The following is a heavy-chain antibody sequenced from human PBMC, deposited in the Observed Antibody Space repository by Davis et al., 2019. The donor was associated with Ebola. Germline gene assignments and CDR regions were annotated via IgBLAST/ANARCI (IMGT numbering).Heavy chain of an antibody. CDR2: ISWNSGSI. Sequence: PGGSLRLSCAASGFTFSSYSMNWVRQAPGKGLEWVSGISWNSGSIGYADSVKGRFTISRDNAKNSLYLQMNSLRAEDTALYYCAKDMTLVGATTTFDYWGQGTLVTVSS. D-gene: IGHD1-26*01. V-gene: IGHV3-9*01. CDR3: AKDMTLVGATTTFDY. CDR1: GFTFSSYS. J-gene: IGHJ4*02.